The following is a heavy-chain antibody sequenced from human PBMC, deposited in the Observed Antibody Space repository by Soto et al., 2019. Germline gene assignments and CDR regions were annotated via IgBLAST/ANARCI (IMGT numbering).Heavy chain of an antibody. CDR3: ATEKTFWSDPQAAFDI. V-gene: IGHV3-21*01. D-gene: IGHD3-3*01. CDR2: ISSSSSYI. J-gene: IGHJ3*02. CDR1: GFTFSSYS. Sequence: GGSLRLSCAASGFTFSSYSMNWVRQAPGKGLEWVSSISSSSSYIYYADSVKGRFTISRDNAKNSLYLQMNSLRAEDTAVYYCATEKTFWSDPQAAFDIWGQGTMVTVS.